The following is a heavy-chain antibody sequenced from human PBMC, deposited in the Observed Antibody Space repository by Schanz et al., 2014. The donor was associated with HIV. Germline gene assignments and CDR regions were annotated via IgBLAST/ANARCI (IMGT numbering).Heavy chain of an antibody. CDR3: AKSSGWLYAHFDY. Sequence: QVQMVESGGGVVQPGRSLRLSCAASGFTLSNSAMHWVRQAPGKGLEWVAIISFDGSNKYYADSVKGRFTISRDNSKNTLYLQMNSLRAEDTAVYYCAKSSGWLYAHFDYWGQGTLVTVSS. J-gene: IGHJ4*02. CDR1: GFTLSNSA. V-gene: IGHV3-30-3*02. D-gene: IGHD3-9*01. CDR2: ISFDGSNK.